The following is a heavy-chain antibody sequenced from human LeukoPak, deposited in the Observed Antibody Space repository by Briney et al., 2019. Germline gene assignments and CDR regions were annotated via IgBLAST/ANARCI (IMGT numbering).Heavy chain of an antibody. Sequence: SVKVSCKACGGTFSSYAISWVRQAPGQGLEWMGRIIPIFGTANYAQKFQGRVTITTDESTSTAYMELSSLRSEDTAVYYCARDRSGEWLVPGYFDYWGQGTLVTVSS. CDR1: GGTFSSYA. J-gene: IGHJ4*02. V-gene: IGHV1-69*05. D-gene: IGHD6-19*01. CDR2: IIPIFGTA. CDR3: ARDRSGEWLVPGYFDY.